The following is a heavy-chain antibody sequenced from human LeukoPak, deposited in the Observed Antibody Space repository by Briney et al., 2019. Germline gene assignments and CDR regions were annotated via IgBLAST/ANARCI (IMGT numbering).Heavy chain of an antibody. CDR1: GYTFINFG. Sequence: ASVKVSCKASGYTFINFGIRWVRQAPGQGLEWMGWISANNDDTNYAQKVQGRVTMTTDTSSNTVYMELRSLRSDDTAVYYCARLRYSGGWYYFDYWGQGTLVTVSS. CDR2: ISANNDDT. D-gene: IGHD6-19*01. CDR3: ARLRYSGGWYYFDY. J-gene: IGHJ4*02. V-gene: IGHV1-18*01.